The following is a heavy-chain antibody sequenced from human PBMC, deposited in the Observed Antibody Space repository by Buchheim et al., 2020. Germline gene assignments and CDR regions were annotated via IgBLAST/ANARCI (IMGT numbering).Heavy chain of an antibody. CDR1: GFTFSSYA. J-gene: IGHJ4*02. D-gene: IGHD3-10*01. CDR2: VDEDGGGK. Sequence: VQLVESGGGVVQPGRSLRLSCAASGFTFSSYAMHWVRQAPGKGLEWVANVDEDGGGKYYVDSVKGRFTISRDNVKNSLYLQMDSLRAEDTAMYYCVRAISTSGAYWGQGT. V-gene: IGHV3-7*04. CDR3: VRAISTSGAY.